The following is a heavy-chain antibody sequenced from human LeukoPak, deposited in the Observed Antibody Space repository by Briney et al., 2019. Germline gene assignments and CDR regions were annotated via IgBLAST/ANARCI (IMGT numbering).Heavy chain of an antibody. CDR2: IRYDGSNK. J-gene: IGHJ4*02. CDR3: AKGPGECGSFQFDY. D-gene: IGHD6-6*01. Sequence: PGGSLRLSCAASGFTFSSYGMHWVRQAPGKGLEWVAFIRYDGSNKYYADSVKGRFAISRDNSKNTLYLQMNSLRAEDTAVYYCAKGPGECGSFQFDYWGQGTLVTVSS. CDR1: GFTFSSYG. V-gene: IGHV3-30*02.